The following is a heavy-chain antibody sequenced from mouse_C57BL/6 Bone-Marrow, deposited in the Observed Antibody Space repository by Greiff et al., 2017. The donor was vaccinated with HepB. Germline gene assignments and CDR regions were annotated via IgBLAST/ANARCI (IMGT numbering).Heavy chain of an antibody. CDR2: IYPRSGNT. V-gene: IGHV1-81*01. J-gene: IGHJ4*01. Sequence: VKLQESGAELARPGASVKLSCKASGYTFTSYGISWVKQRTGQGLEWIGEIYPRSGNTYYNEKFKGKATLTADKSSSTAYMELRSLTSEDSAVYFCARPTVVVGYYAMDYWGQGTSVTVSS. CDR1: GYTFTSYG. CDR3: ARPTVVVGYYAMDY. D-gene: IGHD1-1*01.